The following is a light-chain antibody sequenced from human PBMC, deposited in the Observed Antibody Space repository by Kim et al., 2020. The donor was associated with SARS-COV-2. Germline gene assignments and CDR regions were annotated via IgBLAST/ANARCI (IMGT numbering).Light chain of an antibody. V-gene: IGKV3-20*01. CDR3: QQYGSSPYT. CDR1: QLVSSSY. CDR2: GAS. Sequence: WSPRYRAPLSGSASQLVSSSYLAWSQQKPGQAPRLLIYGASSRATGIPDRFSGSGSGTDFTLTISRLEPEDFAVYYCQQYGSSPYTFGQGTKLEI. J-gene: IGKJ2*01.